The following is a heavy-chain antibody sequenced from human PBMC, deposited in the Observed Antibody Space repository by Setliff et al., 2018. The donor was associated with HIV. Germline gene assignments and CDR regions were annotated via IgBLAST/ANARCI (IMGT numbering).Heavy chain of an antibody. J-gene: IGHJ4*02. Sequence: ASVKVSCKASGYSLTKYALHWVRQAPGQRFEWMGWINANKGNTKYSQKFQGRVTITWDTSASAAYMELSSLRSEDTAVYYCARDKTSRYYYTGSAYSDYFDFWGQGTLVTAPQ. CDR1: GYSLTKYA. CDR2: INANKGNT. V-gene: IGHV1-3*01. CDR3: ARDKTSRYYYTGSAYSDYFDF. D-gene: IGHD3-10*01.